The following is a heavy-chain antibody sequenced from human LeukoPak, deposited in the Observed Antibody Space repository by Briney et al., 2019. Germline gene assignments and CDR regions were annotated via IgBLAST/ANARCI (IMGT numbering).Heavy chain of an antibody. CDR1: GFTVSNNY. Sequence: GGSLRLSCVASGFTVSNNYMSWVRQAPGKGLEWVSIMYSGNYIYYADPVKGRFTISRDNSKNTLFLQMNSLRAEDTAVYYCARDRGIAAVGGRGMDVWGQGTTVTVSS. D-gene: IGHD6-13*01. CDR3: ARDRGIAAVGGRGMDV. CDR2: MYSGNYI. V-gene: IGHV3-66*01. J-gene: IGHJ6*02.